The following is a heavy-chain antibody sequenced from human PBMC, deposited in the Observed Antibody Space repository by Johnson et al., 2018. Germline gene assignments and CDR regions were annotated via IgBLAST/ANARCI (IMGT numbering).Heavy chain of an antibody. D-gene: IGHD6-13*01. J-gene: IGHJ3*02. CDR1: GFTFSSYG. V-gene: IGHV3-30*18. CDR3: AKGVYSSSWGAFDI. Sequence: QVQLVESGGGVVQPGRSXRLSCAASGFTFSSYGMHWVRQAPGKGLEWVAVISYDGSNKYYADSVKGRFTISRDNSKNTLYLQMNSLRAEDTAVYYGAKGVYSSSWGAFDIWGQGTMVTVSS. CDR2: ISYDGSNK.